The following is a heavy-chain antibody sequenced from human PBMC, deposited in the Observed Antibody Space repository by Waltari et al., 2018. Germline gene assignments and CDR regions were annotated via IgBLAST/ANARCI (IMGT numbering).Heavy chain of an antibody. Sequence: QLQLQESGPGLVKPSEPLSLTCTVSGGSISSRSYYWGWIRQPPGKGLEWIGSIYYSGSTYYNPSLKSRVTISVDTSKNQFSLKLSSVTAADTAVYYCARARGIAVAGGENFDYWGQGTLVTVSS. CDR3: ARARGIAVAGGENFDY. V-gene: IGHV4-39*07. J-gene: IGHJ4*02. CDR2: IYYSGST. CDR1: GGSISSRSYY. D-gene: IGHD6-19*01.